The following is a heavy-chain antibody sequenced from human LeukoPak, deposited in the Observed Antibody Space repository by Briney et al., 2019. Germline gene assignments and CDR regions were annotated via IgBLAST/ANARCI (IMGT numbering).Heavy chain of an antibody. CDR3: ARVSIRAVAGTEGFDY. D-gene: IGHD6-19*01. V-gene: IGHV4-39*07. Sequence: SETLSLTCTVSGGSISSNTYYWGWIRQPPGKGLEWIGSIYYSGSTYYNPSLKSRVTISVDKSKNQFSLKLSSVTAADTAVYYCARVSIRAVAGTEGFDYWGQGTLVTVSS. CDR1: GGSISSNTYY. CDR2: IYYSGST. J-gene: IGHJ4*02.